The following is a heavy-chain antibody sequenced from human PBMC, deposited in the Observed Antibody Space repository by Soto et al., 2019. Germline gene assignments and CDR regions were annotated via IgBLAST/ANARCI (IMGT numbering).Heavy chain of an antibody. CDR1: GDSISSSSYY. J-gene: IGHJ4*02. CDR3: ARHRLYDYVWGNYHYTFDY. CDR2: TLHYSGTT. Sequence: SETLSLTCTVSGDSISSSSYYWGLIRQPPGKGLGWIGSTLHYSGTTYYNPSLKSRVTLSVDTSKNQFSLRLDSATAADTAVYFCARHRLYDYVWGNYHYTFDYWGQGTLVTVS. D-gene: IGHD3-16*02. V-gene: IGHV4-39*01.